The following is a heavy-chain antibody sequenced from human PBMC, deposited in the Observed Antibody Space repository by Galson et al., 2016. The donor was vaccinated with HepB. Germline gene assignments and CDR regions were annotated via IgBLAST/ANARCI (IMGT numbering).Heavy chain of an antibody. D-gene: IGHD3-22*01. CDR3: ARDRGLYYDSTGYYIPAI. Sequence: SVKVSCKASGYTFDNYGITWVRQAPGQGLEWMGWISAYYGHTKYAQKLQGRVTMTTDTATDRAYMELRSLRSDETAVYYGARDRGLYYDSTGYYIPAIWGQGTLVTVSS. CDR1: GYTFDNYG. V-gene: IGHV1-18*01. CDR2: ISAYYGHT. J-gene: IGHJ4*02.